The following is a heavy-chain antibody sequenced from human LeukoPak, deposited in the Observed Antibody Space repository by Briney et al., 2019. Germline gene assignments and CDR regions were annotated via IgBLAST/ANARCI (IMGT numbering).Heavy chain of an antibody. D-gene: IGHD3-10*01. CDR1: GFTFDDHA. CDR3: ANDLKATMVRGVIRYDY. Sequence: PGRSLRLSCAGSGFTFDDHAMHWVRQAPGKGLEWVSGISWNSGGIGYADSVKGRFTISRDNAKNSLYLQMNSLRAEDTAVYYCANDLKATMVRGVIRYDYWGQGTLVTVSS. V-gene: IGHV3-9*01. CDR2: ISWNSGGI. J-gene: IGHJ4*02.